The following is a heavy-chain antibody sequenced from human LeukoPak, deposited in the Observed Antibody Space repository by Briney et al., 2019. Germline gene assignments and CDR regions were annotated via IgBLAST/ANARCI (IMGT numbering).Heavy chain of an antibody. D-gene: IGHD3-16*02. Sequence: PSETLTLTCAVSGGSISRGGYYWGCIRQHPGKGLEWIVYIYYSGSTYYNPSLKSRVTFSVHTSKNQFSLKLSSVNAADTAVYYCARAVYDYIWGSYRFDYWGQGTLVTVSS. J-gene: IGHJ4*02. CDR2: IYYSGST. CDR1: GGSISRGGYY. CDR3: ARAVYDYIWGSYRFDY. V-gene: IGHV4-31*11.